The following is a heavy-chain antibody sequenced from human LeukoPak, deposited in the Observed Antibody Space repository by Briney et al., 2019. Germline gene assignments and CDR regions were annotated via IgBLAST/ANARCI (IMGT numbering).Heavy chain of an antibody. J-gene: IGHJ4*02. CDR1: GFTFTSYA. Sequence: GGPLRLSCAASGFTFTSYAMSWVRQAPGEGLEWVSTISGSGANKDYADSVRGRFTSSKDNSNKTLYMQMNRLKADDTAVYYCAKELDYATYGYYFDYWGQGTLVTVSS. CDR3: AKELDYATYGYYFDY. D-gene: IGHD4-17*01. V-gene: IGHV3-23*01. CDR2: ISGSGANK.